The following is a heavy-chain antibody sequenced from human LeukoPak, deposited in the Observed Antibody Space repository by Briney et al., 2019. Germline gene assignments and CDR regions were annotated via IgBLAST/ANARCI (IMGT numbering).Heavy chain of an antibody. Sequence: GGSLRLSCAASGFTFSSYGMHWVRQAPGKGLEWVAVILSDGSKEFYTDSVKGRFTISRDNSKNTLYLQTNSLRAEDTAVYYCAITMVRGVIITGFDYWGQGTLVTVSS. CDR3: AITMVRGVIITGFDY. CDR2: ILSDGSKE. J-gene: IGHJ4*02. V-gene: IGHV3-33*01. CDR1: GFTFSSYG. D-gene: IGHD3-10*01.